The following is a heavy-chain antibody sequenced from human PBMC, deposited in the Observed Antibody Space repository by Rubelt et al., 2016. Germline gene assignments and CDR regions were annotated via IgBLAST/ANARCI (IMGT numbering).Heavy chain of an antibody. J-gene: IGHJ4*02. D-gene: IGHD4/OR15-4a*01. CDR2: LSGSGDST. CDR1: A. V-gene: IGHV3-23*01. CDR3: ATDRASKVLTD. Sequence: AMSWVRQAPGKGLEWVSALSGSGDSTYYADSVKGRFTISRDNSKNTLYLQMNSLGAEDTAVYYCATDRASKVLTDWGQGTLVTVSS.